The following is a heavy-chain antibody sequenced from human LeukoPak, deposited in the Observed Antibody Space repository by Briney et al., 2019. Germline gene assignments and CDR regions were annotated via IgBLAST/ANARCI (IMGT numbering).Heavy chain of an antibody. CDR1: GGSISSYY. D-gene: IGHD1-7*01. Sequence: PSETLSLTCTVSGGSISSYYWSWIRQPAGKGLEWIGRIYTSGSTSYNPSLKSRVTMSVDTSKNQFSLKLNSVTAADTAVYYCARGPLDGNSYFDHWAREPWSPSPQ. CDR3: ARGPLDGNSYFDH. J-gene: IGHJ4*02. CDR2: IYTSGST. V-gene: IGHV4-4*07.